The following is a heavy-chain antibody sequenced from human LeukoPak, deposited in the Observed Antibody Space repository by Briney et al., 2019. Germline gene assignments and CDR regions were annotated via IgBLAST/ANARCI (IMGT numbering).Heavy chain of an antibody. D-gene: IGHD5/OR15-5a*01. J-gene: IGHJ4*02. V-gene: IGHV4-31*11. Sequence: PSETLSLTCAVSGGTISSGGYCWIWIRQQPGKGLEWIGYTYSTGNTYYNPSLKSRVTMSAVTSTNQFSLSLTSVTAADTAVYYCARGGLYAFHFWGQGTLVTVSS. CDR1: GGTISSGGYC. CDR3: ARGGLYAFHF. CDR2: TYSTGNT.